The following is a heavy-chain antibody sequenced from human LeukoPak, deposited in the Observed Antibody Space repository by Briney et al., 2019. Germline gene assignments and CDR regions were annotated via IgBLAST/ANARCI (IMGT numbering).Heavy chain of an antibody. J-gene: IGHJ6*03. CDR3: ARHAGSSSYYYYMDV. CDR1: GYSFTSYW. V-gene: IGHV5-51*01. Sequence: GESLKISCKGSGYSFTSYWIGWVRQMPGKGLEWMGIIYPGDSDTRYSPPFQGQVTISADKSISTAYLQWSSLKASDTAMYYCARHAGSSSYYYYMDVWGKGTTITVSS. CDR2: IYPGDSDT. D-gene: IGHD6-6*01.